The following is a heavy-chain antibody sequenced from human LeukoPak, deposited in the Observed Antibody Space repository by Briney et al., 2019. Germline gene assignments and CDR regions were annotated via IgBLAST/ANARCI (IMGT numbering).Heavy chain of an antibody. D-gene: IGHD1-1*01. J-gene: IGHJ4*02. CDR3: ARPYKQQLDFDH. Sequence: GASVTVSCKASGYTFTRYTMHWVRQAPGQRLEWMGWVNAGNGDTEYPQKFQGRITITRDTSADTVYMELSSLRSEDTAVYYCARPYKQQLDFDHWGQGTLVTVSS. CDR1: GYTFTRYT. V-gene: IGHV1-3*01. CDR2: VNAGNGDT.